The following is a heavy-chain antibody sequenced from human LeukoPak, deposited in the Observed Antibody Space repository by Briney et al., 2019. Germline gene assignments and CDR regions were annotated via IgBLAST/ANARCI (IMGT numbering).Heavy chain of an antibody. Sequence: ASVKVSCKASGYTFPSYGISWVRQAPGHGLEGMGWISAYNGNTNYAQKPQGRVTMTTDASTSTAYLELRSLRSADTAVYYCARDHMATVTTGYWGQGTLVTVSS. D-gene: IGHD4-17*01. V-gene: IGHV1-18*01. J-gene: IGHJ4*02. CDR3: ARDHMATVTTGY. CDR2: ISAYNGNT. CDR1: GYTFPSYG.